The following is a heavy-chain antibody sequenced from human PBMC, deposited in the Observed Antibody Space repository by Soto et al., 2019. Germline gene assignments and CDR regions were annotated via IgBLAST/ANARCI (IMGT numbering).Heavy chain of an antibody. Sequence: GSLSLSWAASGCTFSNYWVSWVRPAPGKGLEWVANIKQDGGQQYYVDSVKVRFTISRDNAKNSLFLQMSSLRAEDTAVYYCTRGIRGSSGWSYYYGMDVWGQGTTVTFSS. D-gene: IGHD6-19*01. CDR3: TRGIRGSSGWSYYYGMDV. CDR2: IKQDGGQQ. CDR1: GCTFSNYW. J-gene: IGHJ6*02. V-gene: IGHV3-7*03.